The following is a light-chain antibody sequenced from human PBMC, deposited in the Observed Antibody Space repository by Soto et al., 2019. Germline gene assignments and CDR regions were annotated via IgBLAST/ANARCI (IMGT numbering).Light chain of an antibody. J-gene: IGLJ2*01. CDR1: SSDIGRYKF. Sequence: ALTQPPSGSGSPCQWSTTSCTGTSSDIGRYKFVSWFQQHPGKAPKLLIFEGTNRPSGVSNRFSGSKSGNTASLTISGLQAEDEAIYFCSSSTNTNTLVIFGGGTKVTVL. CDR2: EGT. CDR3: SSSTNTNTLVI. V-gene: IGLV2-14*01.